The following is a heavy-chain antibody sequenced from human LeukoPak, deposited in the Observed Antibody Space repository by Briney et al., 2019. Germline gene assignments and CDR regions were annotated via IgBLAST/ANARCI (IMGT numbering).Heavy chain of an antibody. V-gene: IGHV3-21*01. CDR1: GGSISSYS. CDR3: ARAYDSSGYYPPYYYYMDV. J-gene: IGHJ6*03. D-gene: IGHD3-22*01. CDR2: ISSFISYI. Sequence: ETLSLTCTVSGGSISSYSMSWVRQAPGKGLEWVSSISSFISYIYHADSVKGRFTISRDNAENSLYLQMNSLRAEDAAVYYCARAYDSSGYYPPYYYYMDVWGKGTTVTVSS.